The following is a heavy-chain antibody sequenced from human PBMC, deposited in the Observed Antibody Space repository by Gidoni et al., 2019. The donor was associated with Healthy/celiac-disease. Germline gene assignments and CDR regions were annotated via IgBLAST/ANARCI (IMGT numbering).Heavy chain of an antibody. Sequence: QVQLVESGGGVVQPGRSLSLSCAASGFTFSSYAMHWVRQAPGKGLEWVAVISYDGSNKYYADSVKGRFTIARDNSKNTLYLQMNSLRAEDTAVYYCASYVGLDYWGQGTLVTVSS. CDR3: ASYVGLDY. CDR2: ISYDGSNK. J-gene: IGHJ4*02. D-gene: IGHD1-26*01. CDR1: GFTFSSYA. V-gene: IGHV3-30-3*01.